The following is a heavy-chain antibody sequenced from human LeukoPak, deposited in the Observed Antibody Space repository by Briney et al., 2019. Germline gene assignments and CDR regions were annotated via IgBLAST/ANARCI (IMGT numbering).Heavy chain of an antibody. CDR1: GFTFNNYN. J-gene: IGHJ4*02. Sequence: PGGSLRLSCAASGFTFNNYNMNWVRQAPGKGLEWVSSITSSTGHIYYADSVQGRFTISRDNAKNSLYLQMNGLRAEDTVVYYCARGWNYIEYWGQGALVTVSS. D-gene: IGHD2-15*01. V-gene: IGHV3-21*01. CDR2: ITSSTGHI. CDR3: ARGWNYIEY.